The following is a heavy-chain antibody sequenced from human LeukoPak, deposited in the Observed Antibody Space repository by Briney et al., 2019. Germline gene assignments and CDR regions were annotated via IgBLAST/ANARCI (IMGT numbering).Heavy chain of an antibody. Sequence: SETLSLTCTVSGGSISSYYWSWIRQPPGKGLEWIGYIYYSGSTNYNPSLKSRVTISVDTSKNQFSLKLSSVTAADTAVYYCASTIAVAGIYWYFDLWGRGTLVTVSS. CDR2: IYYSGST. CDR3: ASTIAVAGIYWYFDL. V-gene: IGHV4-59*08. J-gene: IGHJ2*01. D-gene: IGHD6-19*01. CDR1: GGSISSYY.